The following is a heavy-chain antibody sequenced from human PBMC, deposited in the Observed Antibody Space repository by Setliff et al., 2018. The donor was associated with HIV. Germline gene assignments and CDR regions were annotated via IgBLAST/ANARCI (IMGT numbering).Heavy chain of an antibody. J-gene: IGHJ6*02. V-gene: IGHV1-2*02. CDR1: GGILSTYA. D-gene: IGHD3-3*01. CDR2: INPHTGVT. Sequence: VKVSCKASGGILSTYATIWVRQAPGQGLEWMGNINPHTGVTKYAEKFQGRVTMTRDTSINTIYMELSRLRSDDTAVYYCARDLRDGFEEWFSTLDDGMDVWGQGTTVTVSS. CDR3: ARDLRDGFEEWFSTLDDGMDV.